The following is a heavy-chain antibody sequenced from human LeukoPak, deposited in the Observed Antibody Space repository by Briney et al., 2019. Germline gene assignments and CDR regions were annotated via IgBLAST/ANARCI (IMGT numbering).Heavy chain of an antibody. V-gene: IGHV3-21*01. CDR3: AELGITMIGGV. D-gene: IGHD3-10*02. CDR2: ISTSSIYI. Sequence: GGSLRLSCAASGFTFSSYSMNWVRQAPGKGLEWVSFISTSSIYIYYADSVKGRFTISRDNAKNSLYLQMNSLRAEDTAVYYCAELGITMIGGVWGKGTTVTISS. J-gene: IGHJ6*04. CDR1: GFTFSSYS.